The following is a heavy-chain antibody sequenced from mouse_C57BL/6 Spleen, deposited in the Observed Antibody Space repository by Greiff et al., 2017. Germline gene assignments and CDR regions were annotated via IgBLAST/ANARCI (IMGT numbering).Heavy chain of an antibody. CDR3: ARHDTVVATGYFDV. CDR1: GFTFSSYT. V-gene: IGHV5-9*01. Sequence: EVKLQESGGGLVKPGGSLKLSCAASGFTFSSYTMSWVRQTPEQRLEWVATISGGGGNTYYPDSVKGRFTISRDNAKNTLYLQMSSLRSEDTALYYCARHDTVVATGYFDVGGTGTTVTVSS. D-gene: IGHD1-1*01. CDR2: ISGGGGNT. J-gene: IGHJ1*03.